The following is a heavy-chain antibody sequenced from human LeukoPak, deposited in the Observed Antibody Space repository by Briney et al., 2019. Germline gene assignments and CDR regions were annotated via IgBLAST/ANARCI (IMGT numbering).Heavy chain of an antibody. CDR1: GGSISSGISY. CDR3: ARDGSNIGQPTDH. V-gene: IGHV4-31*03. J-gene: IGHJ4*02. Sequence: PSQTLSLTCTVSGGSISSGISYWSWIRQHPGKGLEWIGYIYYSGNTYYNPSLKSRVTISVDTSKNQFSLKLSSVTAADTAVYYCARDGSNIGQPTDHWGQGTLVTVSS. D-gene: IGHD2/OR15-2a*01. CDR2: IYYSGNT.